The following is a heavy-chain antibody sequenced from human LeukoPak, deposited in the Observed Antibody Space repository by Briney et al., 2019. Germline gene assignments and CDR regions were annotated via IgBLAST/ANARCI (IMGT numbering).Heavy chain of an antibody. CDR3: TRHVGDPGIAAAGYYYYGMDV. Sequence: GGSLRLSCAASGFTFSGSAMHWVRQASGKGLEWVGRIRSKANSYATAYATSVKGRFTISRDDSKNTAYLQMNSLKTEDTAVYYCTRHVGDPGIAAAGYYYYGMDVWGQGTTVTVSS. J-gene: IGHJ6*02. CDR2: IRSKANSYAT. CDR1: GFTFSGSA. D-gene: IGHD6-13*01. V-gene: IGHV3-73*01.